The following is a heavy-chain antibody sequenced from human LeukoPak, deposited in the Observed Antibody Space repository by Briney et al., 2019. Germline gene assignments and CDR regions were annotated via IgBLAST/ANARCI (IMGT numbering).Heavy chain of an antibody. D-gene: IGHD6-19*01. V-gene: IGHV1-2*02. Sequence: GASVKVSCKASGYTFSGYYRHWVRQAPGQGLEWMGWISPNSGGTNYAQKFRGRVTMTRDTSISTAYMELRRLRSDDTAVYYCARDRAVAGPNVDAFDFWGQGTMVTVSS. CDR2: ISPNSGGT. CDR3: ARDRAVAGPNVDAFDF. CDR1: GYTFSGYY. J-gene: IGHJ3*01.